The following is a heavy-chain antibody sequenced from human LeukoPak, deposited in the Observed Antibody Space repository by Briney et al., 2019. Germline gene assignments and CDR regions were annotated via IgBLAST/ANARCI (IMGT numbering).Heavy chain of an antibody. CDR2: IYWNDDK. CDR3: AHINAWGSYSLFDY. J-gene: IGHJ4*02. Sequence: SGPTLVNPTQTLTLTCTFSGFSLSTNGVGVGWIRQPPGKALERLALIYWNDDKRYSPSLKSRLTITRDTSRNRVGLTMTNMDPVDAGTYYCAHINAWGSYSLFDYWGQGTLVTVSS. V-gene: IGHV2-5*01. D-gene: IGHD3-16*01. CDR1: GFSLSTNGVG.